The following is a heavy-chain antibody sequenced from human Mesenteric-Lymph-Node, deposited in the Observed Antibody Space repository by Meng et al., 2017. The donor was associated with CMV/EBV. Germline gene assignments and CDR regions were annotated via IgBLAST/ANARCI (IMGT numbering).Heavy chain of an antibody. CDR1: GGSISSYY. V-gene: IGHV4-59*12. CDR3: ARFQFSPGFLDY. D-gene: IGHD3-10*01. J-gene: IGHJ4*02. Sequence: SETLSLTCTVSGGSISSYYWSWIRQPPGKGLEWIGYIYYSGSTNYNPSLKSRVTISVDTSKNQFSLKLSSVTAADTAVYYCARFQFSPGFLDYWGQGTLVTVSS. CDR2: IYYSGST.